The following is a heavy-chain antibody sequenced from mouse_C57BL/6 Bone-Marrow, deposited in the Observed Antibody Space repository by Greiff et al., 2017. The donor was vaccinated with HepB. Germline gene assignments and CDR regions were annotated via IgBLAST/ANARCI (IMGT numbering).Heavy chain of an antibody. J-gene: IGHJ2*01. V-gene: IGHV1-81*01. CDR1: GYTFTSYG. Sequence: QVQLKQSGAELARPGASVKLSCKASGYTFTSYGISWVKQRTGQGLEWIGEIYPRSGNTYYNEKFKGKATLTADKSSSTAYMELRSLTSEDSAVYFCARSHTTVVATGYFDYWGQGTTLTVSS. CDR2: IYPRSGNT. D-gene: IGHD1-1*01. CDR3: ARSHTTVVATGYFDY.